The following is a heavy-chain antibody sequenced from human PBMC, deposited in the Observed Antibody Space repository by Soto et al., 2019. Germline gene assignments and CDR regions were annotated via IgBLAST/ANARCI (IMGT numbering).Heavy chain of an antibody. V-gene: IGHV3-30*18. CDR2: ISYDGSNK. Sequence: GGSLRLSCAASGFTFSSYGMHWVRQAPGKGLEWVAVISYDGSNKYYADSVKGRFTISRDNSKNTLYLQMNSLRAEDTAVYYCAKDLYGDYGGGAFDIWGQGTMVTVSS. CDR1: GFTFSSYG. J-gene: IGHJ3*02. CDR3: AKDLYGDYGGGAFDI. D-gene: IGHD4-17*01.